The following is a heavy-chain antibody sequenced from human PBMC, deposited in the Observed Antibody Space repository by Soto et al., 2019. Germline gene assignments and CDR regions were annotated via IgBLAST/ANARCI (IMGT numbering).Heavy chain of an antibody. D-gene: IGHD7-27*01. CDR2: IYKSATT. CDR1: GDSISNLDYF. CDR3: ARGRYCLTGRCFPNWFDS. J-gene: IGHJ5*01. V-gene: IGHV4-30-4*01. Sequence: TLSLTCSVSGDSISNLDYFWAWIRQPPGQALEYIGYIYKSATTYYNPSFESRVAISVDTSKSQFSLNVTSVTAADTAVYFCARGRYCLTGRCFPNWFDSWGQGALVTVSS.